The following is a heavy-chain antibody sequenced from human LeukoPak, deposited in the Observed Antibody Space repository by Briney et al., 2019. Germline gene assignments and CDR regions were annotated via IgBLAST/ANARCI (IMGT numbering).Heavy chain of an antibody. V-gene: IGHV3-9*01. CDR1: GFIFDDYA. CDR3: AKDYRGSLDY. J-gene: IGHJ4*02. CDR2: ISWNSGSI. D-gene: IGHD1-26*01. Sequence: GGSLRLSCAASGFIFDDYAMHWVRQAPGKGLEWVSGISWNSGSIGYADSVKGRFTISRDNSKNTMYLQMNSLRAEDTAVFYCAKDYRGSLDYWGQGTLVTVSS.